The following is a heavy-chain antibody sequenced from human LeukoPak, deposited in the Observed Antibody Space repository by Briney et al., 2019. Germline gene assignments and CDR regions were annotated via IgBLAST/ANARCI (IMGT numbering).Heavy chain of an antibody. CDR2: INHSGST. J-gene: IGHJ4*02. CDR1: GGSFSGYY. D-gene: IGHD3-22*01. CDR3: ARGDYYDSSGYAY. Sequence: PSETLSLTCAVYGGSFSGYYWSWIRQLPGKGLEWIGEINHSGSTNYNPSLKSRVTISVDTSKNQFSLKLSSVTAADTAVYYCARGDYYDSSGYAYWGQGTLVTVSS. V-gene: IGHV4-34*01.